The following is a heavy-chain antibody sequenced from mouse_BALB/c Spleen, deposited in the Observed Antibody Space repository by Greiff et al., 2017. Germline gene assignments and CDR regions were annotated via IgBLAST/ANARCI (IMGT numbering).Heavy chain of an antibody. V-gene: IGHV1-20*02. J-gene: IGHJ2*01. CDR3: ARGGYDYDSRFDY. CDR2: INPYNGDT. CDR1: GYSFTGYF. Sequence: EVQLQQSGPELVKPGASVKISCKASGYSFTGYFMNWVMQSHGKSLEWIGRINPYNGDTFYNQKFKGKATLTVDKSSSTAHMELRSLASEDSAVYYCARGGYDYDSRFDYWGQGTTLTVSS. D-gene: IGHD2-4*01.